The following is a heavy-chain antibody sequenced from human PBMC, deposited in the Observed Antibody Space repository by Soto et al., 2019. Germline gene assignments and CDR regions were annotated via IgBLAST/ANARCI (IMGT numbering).Heavy chain of an antibody. CDR2: IYYSGST. V-gene: IGHV4-30-4*01. CDR3: ARVGFGELLAPGTDV. CDR1: GGSISSGDYY. D-gene: IGHD3-10*01. Sequence: QVQLQESGPGLVKPSQTLSLTCTVSGGSISSGDYYWSWIRQPPGKGLEWIGYIYYSGSTYYNPSHKSRVTNSVDTSQNQFAPKLSSVTAADTAVYDCARVGFGELLAPGTDVWGQGTTVTVSS. J-gene: IGHJ6*02.